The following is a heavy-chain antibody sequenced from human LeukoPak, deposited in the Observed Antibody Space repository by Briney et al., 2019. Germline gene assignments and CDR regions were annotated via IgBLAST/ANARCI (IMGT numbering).Heavy chain of an antibody. D-gene: IGHD6-19*01. Sequence: ASVKVSCKASGYTFTGYYMHWVRQAPGQGLEWMGWINPNSGGANYAQKFQGRVTMTRDTSISTAYMELSRLRSDDTAVHYCARSLAVAGEVDYWGQGTLVTVSS. V-gene: IGHV1-2*02. CDR2: INPNSGGA. CDR3: ARSLAVAGEVDY. J-gene: IGHJ4*02. CDR1: GYTFTGYY.